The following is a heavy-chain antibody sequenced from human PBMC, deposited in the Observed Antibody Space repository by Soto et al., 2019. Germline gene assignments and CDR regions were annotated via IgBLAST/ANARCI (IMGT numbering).Heavy chain of an antibody. CDR3: ARGSGSYPLHYYYGMDV. D-gene: IGHD3-10*01. CDR1: GGTFSSYA. CDR2: IIPIFGTA. V-gene: IGHV1-69*13. Sequence: SVKVSCKASGGTFSSYAISWVRQAPGQGLEWMGGIIPIFGTANYAQKFQGRVTITADESTSTAYMELSSLRSEDTAVYYCARGSGSYPLHYYYGMDVWGQGTTVTVSS. J-gene: IGHJ6*02.